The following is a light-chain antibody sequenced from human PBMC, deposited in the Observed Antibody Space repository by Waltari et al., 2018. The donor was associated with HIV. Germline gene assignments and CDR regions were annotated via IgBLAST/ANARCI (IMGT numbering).Light chain of an antibody. CDR3: CSYAGSRTYV. CDR1: SSAVGRYNL. J-gene: IGLJ1*01. Sequence: QSALTQPASVSGSPGQSITISCTGTSSAVGRYNLVSWYQQHPGKAPKLMIYEVSKRPSGVSNRFSGSKSGNTASLTISGLQAEDEADYYCCSYAGSRTYVLGTGTKVTVL. CDR2: EVS. V-gene: IGLV2-23*02.